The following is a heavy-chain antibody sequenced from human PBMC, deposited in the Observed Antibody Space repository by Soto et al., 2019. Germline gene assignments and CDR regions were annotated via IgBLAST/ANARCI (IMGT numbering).Heavy chain of an antibody. J-gene: IGHJ5*02. Sequence: GASVKVSCKASGGTFSSYAISWVRQAPGQGLELMGWISAYDGKTTYAEKFQGRVTLTTDTSTSTAYMELRSLRSDDTAIYYCARDPHEFWTSYWFDPWGQGTPVTVSS. D-gene: IGHD3-3*01. CDR3: ARDPHEFWTSYWFDP. CDR1: GGTFSSYA. CDR2: ISAYDGKT. V-gene: IGHV1-18*01.